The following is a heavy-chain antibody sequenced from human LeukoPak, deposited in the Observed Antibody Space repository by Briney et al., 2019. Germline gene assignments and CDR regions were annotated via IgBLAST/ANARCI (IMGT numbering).Heavy chain of an antibody. CDR3: ALGIGGLDYFDY. CDR2: ISGSGFST. D-gene: IGHD7-27*01. J-gene: IGHJ4*02. Sequence: GGSLRLSCAASGFTFSSYAMSWVRQAPGKGLEWVAGISGSGFSTYYADSVKGRFTISRDNSKNTLYLQMKSLRAEDTALRYCALGIGGLDYFDYWGQGTLVTVSS. CDR1: GFTFSSYA. V-gene: IGHV3-23*01.